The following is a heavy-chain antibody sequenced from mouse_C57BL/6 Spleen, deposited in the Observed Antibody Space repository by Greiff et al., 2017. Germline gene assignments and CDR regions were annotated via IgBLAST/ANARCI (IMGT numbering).Heavy chain of an antibody. V-gene: IGHV1-42*01. CDR1: GYSFTGYY. CDR2: INPSTGGT. Sequence: VQLQQSGPELVKPGASVKISCKASGYSFTGYYMNWVKQSPEKSLEWIGEINPSTGGTTYNQKFKAKATLTVDKSSSTAYMQLKSLTSEDSAVYYCARNYDYDVGFAYWGQGTLVTVSA. CDR3: ARNYDYDVGFAY. D-gene: IGHD2-4*01. J-gene: IGHJ3*01.